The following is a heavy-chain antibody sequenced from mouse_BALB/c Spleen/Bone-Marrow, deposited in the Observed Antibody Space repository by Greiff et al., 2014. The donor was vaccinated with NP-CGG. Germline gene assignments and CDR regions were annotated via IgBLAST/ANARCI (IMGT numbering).Heavy chain of an antibody. CDR1: GYTFDYYT. CDR2: INPSSGYT. CDR3: AREVYGSWFAY. Sequence: QVQLKESGAELARPGASVKMSCKASGYTFDYYTVQWVKKRPGQGLEWIGYINPSSGYTNYNQKFKDKATLTADKSSSTAYMQLSSLTSEDSAVYYCAREVYGSWFAYWGQGTLVTVSA. D-gene: IGHD2-2*01. J-gene: IGHJ3*01. V-gene: IGHV1-4*01.